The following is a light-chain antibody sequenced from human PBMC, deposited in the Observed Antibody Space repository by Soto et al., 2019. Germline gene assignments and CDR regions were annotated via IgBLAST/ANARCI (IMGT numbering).Light chain of an antibody. CDR2: DAS. V-gene: IGKV1-5*01. Sequence: DIQMTQSPSTLSASVGDRVSITCRASQSISSELAWYQQRSGRAPRLLIYDASTLESGVPLRFSGSGSGTESTLTISSLQPDDVATYYCQQYNSYLYTFGQGTKLEIK. CDR1: QSISSE. J-gene: IGKJ2*01. CDR3: QQYNSYLYT.